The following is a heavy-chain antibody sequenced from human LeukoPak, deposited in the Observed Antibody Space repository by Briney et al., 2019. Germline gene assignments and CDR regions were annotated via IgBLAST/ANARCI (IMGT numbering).Heavy chain of an antibody. J-gene: IGHJ2*01. Sequence: GGSLRLSCAASGVTVSDYYTHWVRQAPGKGLEWVSYISSRSSSIYYADSVKGRFTISRDNAKNSLYLQMNSLRAEDTAVYYCARVPSGWYGFNWYFDLWGRGTLVTVSS. CDR3: ARVPSGWYGFNWYFDL. V-gene: IGHV3-11*01. D-gene: IGHD6-19*01. CDR2: ISSRSSSI. CDR1: GVTVSDYY.